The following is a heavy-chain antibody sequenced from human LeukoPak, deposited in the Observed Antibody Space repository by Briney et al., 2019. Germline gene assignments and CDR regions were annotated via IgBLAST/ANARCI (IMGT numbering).Heavy chain of an antibody. V-gene: IGHV3-23*01. Sequence: GGSLRLSCAVSGFTFSSHAMSWVRQAPGKGLEWLSCISASDGATWYADSVKGRFTISRNSSKNTLYLQMNDLRAEDTAIYYCAKDGHVTYHYFHMDVWGKGTTVTVSS. CDR3: AKDGHVTYHYFHMDV. CDR2: ISASDGAT. CDR1: GFTFSSHA. J-gene: IGHJ6*03. D-gene: IGHD3-10*02.